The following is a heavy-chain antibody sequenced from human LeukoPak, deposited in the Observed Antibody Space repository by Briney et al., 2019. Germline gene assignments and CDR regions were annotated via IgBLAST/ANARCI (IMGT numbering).Heavy chain of an antibody. J-gene: IGHJ4*02. V-gene: IGHV1-69*13. CDR3: ARDRAASRWLQFYYFDY. Sequence: SVKVSCKASGGTFSNYAISWVRQAPGQGLEWMGGIIPIFGTANYAQKFQGRVTITADESTSTAYMELSSLRSEDTAVYYCARDRAASRWLQFYYFDYWGQGTLVTVSS. CDR1: GGTFSNYA. CDR2: IIPIFGTA. D-gene: IGHD5-24*01.